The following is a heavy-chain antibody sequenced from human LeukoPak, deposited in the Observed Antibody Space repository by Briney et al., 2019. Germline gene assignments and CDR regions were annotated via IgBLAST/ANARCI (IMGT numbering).Heavy chain of an antibody. D-gene: IGHD6-13*01. CDR1: GLSFSSYW. V-gene: IGHV3-7*04. CDR3: ERIKYNSNWWEAFDI. J-gene: IGHJ3*02. CDR2: IRQDGSEK. Sequence: GGSLRLSCVASGLSFSSYWMNLVRQAPGKGLEWVANIRQDGSEKYYVDSVKGRFTISRDNAQNSLSLQMNSLRAEDTAMYYCERIKYNSNWWEAFDIWGQGTMVTVSS.